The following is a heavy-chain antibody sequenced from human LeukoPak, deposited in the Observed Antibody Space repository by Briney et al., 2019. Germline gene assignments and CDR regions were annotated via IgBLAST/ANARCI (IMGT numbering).Heavy chain of an antibody. CDR3: ARARDHFDY. Sequence: SETLSLTCTVSGGSISSYYWSWIRQPPGKGLEWIGYIYYSGSTNYNPSLKSRVTISVDTSKNQFSLKLSSVTAADTAVYYCARARDHFDYWGQGTLVTVSS. J-gene: IGHJ4*02. CDR1: GGSISSYY. CDR2: IYYSGST. V-gene: IGHV4-59*01.